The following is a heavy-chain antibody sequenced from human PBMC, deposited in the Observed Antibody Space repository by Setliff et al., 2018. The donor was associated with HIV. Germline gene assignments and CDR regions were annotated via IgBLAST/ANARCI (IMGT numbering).Heavy chain of an antibody. Sequence: PSETLSLTCTVSGGSISNFYWSWIRQPPGKGLEWIGYIYTSGSTSYNPSLRSRVTISLDTSKNRFSLKLNSVTAADTAVYYCARTTILQESFDLWGQGTMVTVSS. CDR1: GGSISNFY. CDR2: IYTSGST. J-gene: IGHJ3*01. V-gene: IGHV4-4*09. D-gene: IGHD1-1*01. CDR3: ARTTILQESFDL.